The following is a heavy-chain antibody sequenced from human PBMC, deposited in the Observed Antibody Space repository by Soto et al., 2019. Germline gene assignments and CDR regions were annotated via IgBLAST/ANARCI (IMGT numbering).Heavy chain of an antibody. D-gene: IGHD6-6*01. J-gene: IGHJ4*02. Sequence: PGEPPKFSCKGSGYSITIYCMSWVRQMPGKGLEWMGRIDPSYSYTNYSPSFQGHVTISADKSISTAYLQWSSLKASDNAMYCCARLAARPGWGQGTLVTVSS. V-gene: IGHV5-10-1*01. CDR2: IDPSYSYT. CDR3: ARLAARPG. CDR1: GYSITIYC.